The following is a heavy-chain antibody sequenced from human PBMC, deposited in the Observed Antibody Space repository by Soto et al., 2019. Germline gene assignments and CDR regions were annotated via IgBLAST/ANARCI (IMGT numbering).Heavy chain of an antibody. Sequence: QVQLVQSGAEVKKPGSSVKVSCKASGGTFSGYAISWLRQAPGQGLEWMGGIIPIFGTTNYAQKFQGRVTITADESTSTGYMELSSLRSEDTAVYYCARSLYYDFWSVWFDPWGQGPLVTVSS. CDR1: GGTFSGYA. V-gene: IGHV1-69*01. CDR3: ARSLYYDFWSVWFDP. CDR2: IIPIFGTT. D-gene: IGHD3-3*01. J-gene: IGHJ5*02.